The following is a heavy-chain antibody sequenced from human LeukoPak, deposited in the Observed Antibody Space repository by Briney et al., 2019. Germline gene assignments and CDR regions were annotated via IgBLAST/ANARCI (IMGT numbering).Heavy chain of an antibody. CDR1: GGIFSSYA. Sequence: SVKVSCKASGGIFSSYAISWVRQAPGQGLEWMGGIIPIFGTANYAQKFQGRVTITTDESTSTAYMELSSLRSEDTAVYYCARGGGYGDLRLDPWGQGTLVTVSS. CDR3: ARGGGYGDLRLDP. V-gene: IGHV1-69*05. J-gene: IGHJ5*02. D-gene: IGHD4-17*01. CDR2: IIPIFGTA.